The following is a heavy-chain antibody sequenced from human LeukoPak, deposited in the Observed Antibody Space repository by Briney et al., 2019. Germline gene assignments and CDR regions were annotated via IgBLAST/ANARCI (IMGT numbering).Heavy chain of an antibody. D-gene: IGHD1-26*01. CDR2: IMPIFGST. Sequence: SVKVSCNASGDIFNRYSVSWVRQAPGQGLEWMGGIMPIFGSTNYAQKFQGRVTITTDQSTRTAYMELNSLSSDDTAVYYCARVGRSRGSLPNSYYYMDVWGKGTTVTVSS. CDR1: GDIFNRYS. V-gene: IGHV1-69*05. CDR3: ARVGRSRGSLPNSYYYMDV. J-gene: IGHJ6*03.